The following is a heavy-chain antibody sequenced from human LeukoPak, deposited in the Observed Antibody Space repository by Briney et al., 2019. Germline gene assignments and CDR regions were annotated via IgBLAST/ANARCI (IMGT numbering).Heavy chain of an antibody. D-gene: IGHD3-22*01. CDR1: GDTFTSYY. Sequence: ASVKVSCKASGDTFTSYYMHWVRQTPGQGLEWMGIINPSGGSTSYAQKFQGRVTMTRDMSTSTVYMELSSLRSEDTAVYYCARGRHYYDSSDYYYEGDAFDIWGQGTMVTVSS. V-gene: IGHV1-46*01. J-gene: IGHJ3*02. CDR3: ARGRHYYDSSDYYYEGDAFDI. CDR2: INPSGGST.